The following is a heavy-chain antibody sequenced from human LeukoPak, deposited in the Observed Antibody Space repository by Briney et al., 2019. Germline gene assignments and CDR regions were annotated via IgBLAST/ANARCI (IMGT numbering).Heavy chain of an antibody. Sequence: GGSLRLSCTASGFPFSVYWISWVRQAPGKGLEWVANIKEDGSVQDYVDSVKGRFTISRDNTKNSVYLQMNSLRVDDTAVYYCVGQLLRAVWGKGTTVTVSS. D-gene: IGHD2-2*01. CDR2: IKEDGSVQ. CDR3: VGQLLRAV. CDR1: GFPFSVYW. V-gene: IGHV3-7*01. J-gene: IGHJ6*04.